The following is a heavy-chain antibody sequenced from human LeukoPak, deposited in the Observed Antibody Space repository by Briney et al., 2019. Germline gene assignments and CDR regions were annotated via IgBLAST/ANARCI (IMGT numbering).Heavy chain of an antibody. V-gene: IGHV3-73*01. J-gene: IGHJ4*02. CDR2: IRMKANNYAT. CDR1: GVNFSGSA. CDR3: TNYYETSGYLL. D-gene: IGHD3-22*01. Sequence: GGSLRLSCPASGVNFSGSAVHWVRQASGKGLEWVGRIRMKANNYATEYAASVKGRFTISRDDSKNTAYLQMNSLKTEDTAVYYCTNYYETSGYLLWGQGTLVTVSS.